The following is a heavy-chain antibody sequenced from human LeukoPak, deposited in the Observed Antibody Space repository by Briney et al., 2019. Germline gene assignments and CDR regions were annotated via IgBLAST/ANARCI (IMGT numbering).Heavy chain of an antibody. D-gene: IGHD3-3*01. V-gene: IGHV1-3*01. CDR3: ARDAARITIFGVAGYFDY. J-gene: IGHJ4*02. CDR2: INAGNGNT. CDR1: GYTFSSYA. Sequence: ASVKVSCKASGYTFSSYAMHWVRQPPGQRLEGMGWINAGNGNTKYSQKFQGRVTITRDTSASTAYMVLSSLRSEDTAVYYCARDAARITIFGVAGYFDYWGQETLVTVSS.